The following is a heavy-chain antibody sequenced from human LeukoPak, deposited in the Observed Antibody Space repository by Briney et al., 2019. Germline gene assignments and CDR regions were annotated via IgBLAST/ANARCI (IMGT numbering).Heavy chain of an antibody. J-gene: IGHJ4*02. CDR2: FSSSGSYI. V-gene: IGHV3-21*01. CDR3: ARDLSGSYHTPFGY. D-gene: IGHD1-26*01. Sequence: GGSLRLSCAASGFTFSSYSMNWVRQAPGKGLEWVSSFSSSGSYIYYTDSVKGRFTISRDNAKNSLYLQMNSLRAEDTAVYYCARDLSGSYHTPFGYWGQGTLVTVSS. CDR1: GFTFSSYS.